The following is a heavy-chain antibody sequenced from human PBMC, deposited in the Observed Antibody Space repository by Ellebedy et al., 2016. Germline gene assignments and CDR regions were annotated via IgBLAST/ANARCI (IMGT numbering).Heavy chain of an antibody. CDR1: GYTFTSYY. Sequence: SVKVSXKASGYTFTSYYMHWVRQAPGQGLEWMGAIIPIFGTTKYAQRFQGRVTITADESTNTAYMELSSLKSEDTAVYYCARGGEEYQLPPYSSDYWGQGTLVTVSS. J-gene: IGHJ4*02. CDR3: ARGGEEYQLPPYSSDY. CDR2: IIPIFGTT. V-gene: IGHV1-69*13. D-gene: IGHD2-2*01.